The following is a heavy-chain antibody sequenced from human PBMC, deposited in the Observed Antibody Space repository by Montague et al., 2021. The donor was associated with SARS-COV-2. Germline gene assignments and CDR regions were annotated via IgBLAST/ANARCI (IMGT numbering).Heavy chain of an antibody. CDR3: ARALSSSYSVGGDSFDI. CDR1: GFTFSKYS. D-gene: IGHD5/OR15-5a*01. V-gene: IGHV3-21*01. J-gene: IGHJ3*02. CDR2: ISTSSLYI. Sequence: SLRLSCAASGFTFSKYSMNWVRQAPGKGLEWVSSISTSSLYIYYAASVKGRFTISRANATNSLFLQMDSLRAEDTAVYYCARALSSSYSVGGDSFDIWGQGTMVTGSS.